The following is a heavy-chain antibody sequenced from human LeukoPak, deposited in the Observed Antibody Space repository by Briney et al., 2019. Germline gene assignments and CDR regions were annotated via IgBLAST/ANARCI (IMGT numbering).Heavy chain of an antibody. CDR1: GDTFSDYA. J-gene: IGHJ4*02. CDR3: ARDIYSGSYASFKF. Sequence: GASVKVSCKTSGDTFSDYAISWLRQAPGQGLEWMGGIIPMFGAADYAQQFQGRVTITADESTSTAYMQLSSLRLDDTAVHYCARDIYSGSYASFKFWGQGTLVTVSS. V-gene: IGHV1-69*13. D-gene: IGHD1-26*01. CDR2: IIPMFGAA.